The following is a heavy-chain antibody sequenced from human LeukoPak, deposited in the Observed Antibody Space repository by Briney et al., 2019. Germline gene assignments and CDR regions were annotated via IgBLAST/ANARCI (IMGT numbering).Heavy chain of an antibody. J-gene: IGHJ4*02. CDR2: INAGNGNT. D-gene: IGHD6-19*01. Sequence: GASVKVSCTASGYTFTSYAMHWVRQAPGQRLEWMGWINAGNGNTKYSQKFQGRVTITRDTSASTAYMELSSLRSEDTAVYYCARDPGYSSGWAYYFDYWGQGTLVTVSS. CDR3: ARDPGYSSGWAYYFDY. CDR1: GYTFTSYA. V-gene: IGHV1-3*01.